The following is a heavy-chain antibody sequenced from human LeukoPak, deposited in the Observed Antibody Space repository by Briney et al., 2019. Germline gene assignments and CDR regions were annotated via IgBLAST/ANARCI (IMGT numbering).Heavy chain of an antibody. Sequence: LEWVSSISSSSSYIYYADSVKGRFTISRDNAKNSLYLQMNSLKTEDTAVYYCTSSWGVDYWGQGTLVTVSS. CDR3: TSSWGVDY. V-gene: IGHV3-21*04. CDR2: ISSSSSYI. D-gene: IGHD3-16*01. J-gene: IGHJ4*02.